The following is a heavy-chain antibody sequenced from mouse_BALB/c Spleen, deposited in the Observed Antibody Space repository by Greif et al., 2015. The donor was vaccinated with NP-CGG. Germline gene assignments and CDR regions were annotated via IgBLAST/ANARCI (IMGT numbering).Heavy chain of an antibody. Sequence: EVKLMESGPGLVKPSQSLSLTCTVTGYSITSDYAWNWIRQFPGNKLEWMGYISYSGSTSYNPSLKSRISITRDTSKNQFFLQLNSVTTEDTATYYCARRDPYYYAMDYWGQGTSVTVSS. J-gene: IGHJ4*01. CDR3: ARRDPYYYAMDY. CDR1: GYSITSDYA. V-gene: IGHV3-2*02. CDR2: ISYSGST.